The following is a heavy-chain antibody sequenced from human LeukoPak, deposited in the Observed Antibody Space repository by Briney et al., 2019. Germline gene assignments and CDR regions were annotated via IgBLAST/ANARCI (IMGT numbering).Heavy chain of an antibody. Sequence: PAGTLRLSCAASGFTFSSYDMHWVRQATGKGLEWVSAIGTAGATYYPGSVKGRFTITRENAKNSLYLQMNSLRAGDTAVYYCARGSLDDAFDIWGQGTMVTVSS. J-gene: IGHJ3*02. CDR3: ARGSLDDAFDI. CDR2: IGTAGAT. D-gene: IGHD1-26*01. CDR1: GFTFSSYD. V-gene: IGHV3-13*01.